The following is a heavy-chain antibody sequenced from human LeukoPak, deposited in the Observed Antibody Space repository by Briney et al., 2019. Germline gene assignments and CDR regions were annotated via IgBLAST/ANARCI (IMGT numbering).Heavy chain of an antibody. CDR2: ISGSGGST. J-gene: IGHJ6*02. CDR1: GFTFSSYA. CDR3: AKCRVRGGSPYYYGMDV. Sequence: QAGGSLRLSCAASGFTFSSYAMSWVRQAPGKGLEWVSAISGSGGSTYYADSVKGRFTISRDNSKNTLYLQMNSLRAEDTAVYYCAKCRVRGGSPYYYGMDVWGQGTTVTVSS. V-gene: IGHV3-23*01. D-gene: IGHD3-10*01.